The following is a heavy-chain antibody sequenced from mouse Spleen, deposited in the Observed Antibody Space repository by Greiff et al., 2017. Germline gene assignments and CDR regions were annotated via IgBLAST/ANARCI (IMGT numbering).Heavy chain of an antibody. CDR2: IYPGSGNT. CDR1: GYSFTSYY. D-gene: IGHD1-1*01. J-gene: IGHJ3*01. CDR3: ARTTVVAEGFAY. V-gene: IGHV1-66*01. Sequence: QVQLQQSGPELVKPGASVKISCKASGYSFTSYYIHWVKQRPGQGLEWIGWIYPGSGNTKYNEKFKGKATLTADTSSSTAYMQLSSLTSEDSAVYYCARTTVVAEGFAYWGQGTLVTVSA.